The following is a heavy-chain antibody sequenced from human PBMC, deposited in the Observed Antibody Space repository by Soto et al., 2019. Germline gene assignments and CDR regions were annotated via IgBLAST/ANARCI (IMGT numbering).Heavy chain of an antibody. CDR2: MNPNSGYT. J-gene: IGHJ4*02. D-gene: IGHD2-8*02. CDR3: ARNRRETGDFDY. Sequence: ASVKVSCKASGYTFTTYDINWMRQATGQGLEWMGWMNPNSGYTGYAQRFQGRVTMTRDTSMNTAYMELSSLTYEDTAVYYCARNRRETGDFDYWGQGTLVTVSS. V-gene: IGHV1-8*01. CDR1: GYTFTTYD.